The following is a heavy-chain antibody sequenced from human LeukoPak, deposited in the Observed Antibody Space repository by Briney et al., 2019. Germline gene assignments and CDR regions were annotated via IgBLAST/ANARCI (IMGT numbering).Heavy chain of an antibody. CDR1: GFTFSSYG. CDR3: AREDSSGYLRGSGAFDI. J-gene: IGHJ3*02. CDR2: ISGSGGST. D-gene: IGHD3-22*01. V-gene: IGHV3-23*01. Sequence: GGTLRLSCAASGFTFSSYGMSWVRQAPGKGLEWVSAISGSGGSTYYADSVKGRFTISRDNSKNSLYLQMNSLRAEDTAVYYCAREDSSGYLRGSGAFDIWGQGTMVTVSS.